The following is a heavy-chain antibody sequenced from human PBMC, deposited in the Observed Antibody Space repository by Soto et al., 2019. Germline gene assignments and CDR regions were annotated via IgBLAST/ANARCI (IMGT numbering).Heavy chain of an antibody. CDR2: ISYSGRT. CDR1: YVSVTNFF. J-gene: IGHJ4*02. V-gene: IGHV4-59*08. D-gene: IGHD4-17*01. Sequence: QVRLQESGPGLVKPSETLSLTCNVSYVSVTNFFWSWIRQPPGKGLEWIGFISYSGRTDSNPSLRSRVSISLDTSKNEFSLKLRSVTAPDTAVYYCARHYGDNDSGLDHWGQGTLVNVSS. CDR3: ARHYGDNDSGLDH.